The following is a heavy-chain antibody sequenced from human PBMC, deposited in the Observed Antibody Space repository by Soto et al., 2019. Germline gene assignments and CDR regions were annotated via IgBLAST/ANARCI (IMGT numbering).Heavy chain of an antibody. CDR1: GGTFSSYA. J-gene: IGHJ6*02. D-gene: IGHD6-19*01. CDR2: IIPIFGTA. CDR3: AREHRTVAAHYYYYCGMDV. V-gene: IGHV1-69*06. Sequence: SVKVSCKASGGTFSSYAISWVRQAPGQGLEWMGGIIPIFGTANYAQKFQGRVTITADKSTSTAYMELSSLRSEDTAVYYCAREHRTVAAHYYYYCGMDVWGQGTTVTVSS.